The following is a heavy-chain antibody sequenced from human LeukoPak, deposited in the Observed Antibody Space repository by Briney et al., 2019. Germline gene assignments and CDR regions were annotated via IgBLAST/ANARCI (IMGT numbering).Heavy chain of an antibody. CDR2: IYWNDDK. CDR3: AHTSDGYNGLVFDY. CDR1: GFSLRLTEVG. D-gene: IGHD5-24*01. Sequence: SGPTLVRPTQTLTLTCNFYGFSLRLTEVGVGWIRQPPGKALEWLALIYWNDDKRFSPSLKTRLTITKDTSKIQVVLTMTNMDPVDTATYYYAHTSDGYNGLVFDYWGQGTLVTVSS. V-gene: IGHV2-5*01. J-gene: IGHJ4*02.